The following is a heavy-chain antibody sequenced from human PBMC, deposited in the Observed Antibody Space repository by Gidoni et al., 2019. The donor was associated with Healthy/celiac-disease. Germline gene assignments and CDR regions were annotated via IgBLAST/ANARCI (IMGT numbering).Heavy chain of an antibody. Sequence: EVPLVQSGAEVKTPGPSLRIPCQGSASSFTSSWIRWLRQMPGKGLEWMGRIDPSDSYTNYSPSFQGHVTISADKSISTAYLQWSSLKASDTAMYYCARHGVYDFWSGYSPRWFDPWGQGTLVTVSS. CDR3: ARHGVYDFWSGYSPRWFDP. V-gene: IGHV5-10-1*03. D-gene: IGHD3-3*01. J-gene: IGHJ5*02. CDR1: ASSFTSSW. CDR2: IDPSDSYT.